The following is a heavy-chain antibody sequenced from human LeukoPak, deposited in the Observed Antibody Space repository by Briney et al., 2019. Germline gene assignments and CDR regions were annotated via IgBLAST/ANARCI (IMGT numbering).Heavy chain of an antibody. V-gene: IGHV3-30*02. CDR3: AKGLREGATGEYFQH. D-gene: IGHD1-26*01. Sequence: AGGSLRLSCAASGFTFSSYGMHWVRQAPGKGLEWVAFIRCDGSNKYYADSVKGRFTISRDNSKNTLYLQMNSLRAEDTAVYYCAKGLREGATGEYFQHWGQGTLVTVSS. J-gene: IGHJ1*01. CDR1: GFTFSSYG. CDR2: IRCDGSNK.